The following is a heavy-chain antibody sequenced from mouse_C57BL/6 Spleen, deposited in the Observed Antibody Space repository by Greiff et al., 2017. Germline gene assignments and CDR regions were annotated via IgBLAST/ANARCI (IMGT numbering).Heavy chain of an antibody. CDR3: SRGSNYYGSSPPFDY. J-gene: IGHJ2*01. CDR2: INPNNGGT. D-gene: IGHD1-1*01. Sequence: EVQLQQSGPELVKPGASVKMSCKASGYTFTDYNMHWVKQSHGKSLEWIGYINPNNGGTSYNQKFKGKATLNVNKSSSTAYMELRILTSEDSAVYYCSRGSNYYGSSPPFDYWGQGTTLTVSS. V-gene: IGHV1-22*01. CDR1: GYTFTDYN.